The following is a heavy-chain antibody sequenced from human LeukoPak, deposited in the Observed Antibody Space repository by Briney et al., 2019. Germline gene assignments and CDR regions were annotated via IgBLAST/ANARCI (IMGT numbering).Heavy chain of an antibody. V-gene: IGHV3-33*01. D-gene: IGHD5/OR15-5a*01. CDR1: GLTFGNHG. CDR3: ATSSIRNSVLTLIY. J-gene: IGHJ4*02. CDR2: IWYAGNKK. Sequence: GGSLRLSCAASGLTFGNHGMFWVRQAPGKGLEWVVVIWYAGNKKDHADSVKGRFTISRDNSKNTLYLQMNSLRAEDTAVYYCATSSIRNSVLTLIYWGQGTLVTVSS.